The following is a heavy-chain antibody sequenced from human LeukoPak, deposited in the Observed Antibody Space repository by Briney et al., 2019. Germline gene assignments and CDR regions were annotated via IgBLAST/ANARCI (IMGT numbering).Heavy chain of an antibody. Sequence: GGSLRLSCAASGFTFSSYAMSWVRQAPGKGLEWVSFISPSGDRTSNANSVEGRFTISRDNTRNTLYLQMNSLRDEDTGVYYCAIMHGYYDGSGFWVQWGQGTLVTVSS. D-gene: IGHD3-22*01. CDR1: GFTFSSYA. V-gene: IGHV3-23*01. J-gene: IGHJ4*02. CDR3: AIMHGYYDGSGFWVQ. CDR2: ISPSGDRT.